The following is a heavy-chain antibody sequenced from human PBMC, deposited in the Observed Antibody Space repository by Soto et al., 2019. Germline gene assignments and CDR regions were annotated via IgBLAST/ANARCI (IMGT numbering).Heavy chain of an antibody. V-gene: IGHV4-30-2*01. Sequence: QLQLQESGSGLVKPSQTLSLTCAVSGGSISSGNSYSWSWIRQPLGKGLEWIGSISHTGSTSYNPSLKGRVSMSVDKSKNQFSLTLSSVTAADMAVYFCARAVAPYLGTWFDPWGQGTLVSVPS. CDR3: ARAVAPYLGTWFDP. CDR1: GGSISSGNSYS. CDR2: ISHTGST. J-gene: IGHJ5*02. D-gene: IGHD3-16*01.